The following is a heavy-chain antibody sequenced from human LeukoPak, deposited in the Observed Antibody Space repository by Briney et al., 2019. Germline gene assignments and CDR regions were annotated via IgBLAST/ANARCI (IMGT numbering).Heavy chain of an antibody. V-gene: IGHV1-8*03. D-gene: IGHD4-11*01. Sequence: GASVKVSCKASGGTFSSYAISWVRQAPGQGPEWVGWMNPNSGNSGYAQKFRGRVTITRDTSISTAYLELSSLRSEDTAVYYCARHLRTTFDYWGQGTPVTVSS. J-gene: IGHJ4*02. CDR2: MNPNSGNS. CDR3: ARHLRTTFDY. CDR1: GGTFSSYA.